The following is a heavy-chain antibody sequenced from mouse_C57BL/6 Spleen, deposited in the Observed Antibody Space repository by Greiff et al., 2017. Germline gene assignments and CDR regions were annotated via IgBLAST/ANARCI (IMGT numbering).Heavy chain of an antibody. J-gene: IGHJ1*03. Sequence: EVQGVESGGGLVKPGGSLKLSCAASGFTFSSYAMSWVSQTPEKRLEWVATISDGGSYTYYQDNVKGRFTISRDNAKNNLYLQMSYLKSEDTAMYYCARETTVVATDWYFDVWGTGTTVTVSS. CDR3: ARETTVVATDWYFDV. CDR1: GFTFSSYA. V-gene: IGHV5-4*01. CDR2: ISDGGSYT. D-gene: IGHD1-1*01.